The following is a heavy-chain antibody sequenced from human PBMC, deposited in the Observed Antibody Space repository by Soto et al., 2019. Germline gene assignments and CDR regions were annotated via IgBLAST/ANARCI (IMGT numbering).Heavy chain of an antibody. CDR3: ARRGFFDY. Sequence: SETLSLTCSVSGGSISGYFWNWIRQPPGKRPEWIGSVSDSGSTNYNPSLQSRVTISVDTSKNQFSLRLSSVTAADTALYYCARRGFFDYWGQGTLVTVSS. CDR2: VSDSGST. D-gene: IGHD3-10*01. J-gene: IGHJ4*02. V-gene: IGHV4-59*01. CDR1: GGSISGYF.